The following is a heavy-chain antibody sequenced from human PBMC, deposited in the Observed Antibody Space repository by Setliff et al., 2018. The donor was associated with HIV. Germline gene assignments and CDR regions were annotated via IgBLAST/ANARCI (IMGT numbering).Heavy chain of an antibody. Sequence: GGSLRLSCAASGFTFSSYWMTWVRLAPGKGLEWVANIKGDGSEKNYVDSVRGRFTISRDNAKNSLYLQMNNLRAEDTALYYCARNLIRSSYFGVLSNWFDTWGQGTLVTVSS. J-gene: IGHJ5*02. CDR3: ARNLIRSSYFGVLSNWFDT. V-gene: IGHV3-7*03. CDR1: GFTFSSYW. D-gene: IGHD3-3*01. CDR2: IKGDGSEK.